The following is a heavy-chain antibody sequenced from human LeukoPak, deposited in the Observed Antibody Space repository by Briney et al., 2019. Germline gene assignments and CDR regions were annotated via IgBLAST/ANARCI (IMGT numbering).Heavy chain of an antibody. D-gene: IGHD3-16*01. CDR2: IGTAGST. CDR3: ARDQTSYGVRGAFDI. Sequence: PGGSLTLSCAASGFTFSTYDMRWARHPTGKGMEWVSAIGTAGSTYYTRSVKSRVTISRENAKNYLYLQMNSLRAEDTAVYYCARDQTSYGVRGAFDIWGQGTMVTVSS. CDR1: GFTFSTYD. V-gene: IGHV3-13*01. J-gene: IGHJ3*02.